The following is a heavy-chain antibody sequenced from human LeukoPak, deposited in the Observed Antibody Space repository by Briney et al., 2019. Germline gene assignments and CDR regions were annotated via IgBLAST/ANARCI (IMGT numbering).Heavy chain of an antibody. D-gene: IGHD4-17*01. Sequence: GRSLRLSCAASGFTFSSYAMHWVRQAPGKGLEWVAVISYDGSNKYYADSVKGRFTISRDNAKNSLYLQMNSLRAEDTALYYCARLGDTTVTTEIDYWGQGTLVTVSS. CDR1: GFTFSSYA. CDR2: ISYDGSNK. V-gene: IGHV3-30-3*01. CDR3: ARLGDTTVTTEIDY. J-gene: IGHJ4*02.